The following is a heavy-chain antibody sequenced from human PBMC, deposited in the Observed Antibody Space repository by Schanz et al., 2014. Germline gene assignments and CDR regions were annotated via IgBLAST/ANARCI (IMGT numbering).Heavy chain of an antibody. D-gene: IGHD3-10*01. Sequence: EVQLVESGGGLVQPGGSLRLSCTASGFTFSDYWMSWVRQAPGKGLQWVARIKSKTDGGTRDYAAPVKGRFTISTDDSKNRVYRQRNGLQTEDTPVYYCTADLWFGAVWGVWWGQGTLVTVSS. CDR3: TADLWFGAVWGVW. CDR2: IKSKTDGGTR. J-gene: IGHJ4*02. V-gene: IGHV3-15*01. CDR1: GFTFSDYW.